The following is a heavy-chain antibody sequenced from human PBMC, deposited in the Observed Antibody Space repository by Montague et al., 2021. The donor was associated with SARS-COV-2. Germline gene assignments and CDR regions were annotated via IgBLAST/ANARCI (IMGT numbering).Heavy chain of an antibody. V-gene: IGHV4-34*01. Sequence: SETLSLTCAVYGGSFSVYYWSWIRQPPGKGLEWIGEINHSGSTNYNPSLKSRVTISVDTSKNQVSLKLSSVTAADTAVYYCARMRFFDWPFHYYMDVWGKGTTVTVSS. CDR3: ARMRFFDWPFHYYMDV. J-gene: IGHJ6*03. D-gene: IGHD3-9*01. CDR2: INHSGST. CDR1: GGSFSVYY.